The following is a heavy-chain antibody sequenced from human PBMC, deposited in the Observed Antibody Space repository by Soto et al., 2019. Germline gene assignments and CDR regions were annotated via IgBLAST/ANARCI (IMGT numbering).Heavy chain of an antibody. V-gene: IGHV1-2*02. J-gene: IGHJ6*02. CDR1: GYTFTGYY. CDR2: INPNSGGT. CDR3: ARAQNGMDV. Sequence: GASVKVSCKASGYTFTGYYMHWVRQAPGQGLEWMGWINPNSGGTNYAQKFQGRFTISRDNAKNSLYLQMNSLRAEDTAVYYCARAQNGMDVWGQGTTVTVSS.